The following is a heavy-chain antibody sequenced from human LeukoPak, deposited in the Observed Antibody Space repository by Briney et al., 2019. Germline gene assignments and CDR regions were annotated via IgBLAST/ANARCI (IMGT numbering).Heavy chain of an antibody. D-gene: IGHD3-9*01. CDR3: AKGPGYFEP. J-gene: IGHJ4*02. CDR2: IFGSGYNT. CDR1: GFRFSIYT. V-gene: IGHV3-23*01. Sequence: GGSLRLSCAASGFRFSIYTMSWVRQAPGKGLEWVAGIFGSGYNTYYADSVKGRFTISRDNSKNTLYLQMNSLRVDDTAVYYCAKGPGYFEPWGQGTLVTVSS.